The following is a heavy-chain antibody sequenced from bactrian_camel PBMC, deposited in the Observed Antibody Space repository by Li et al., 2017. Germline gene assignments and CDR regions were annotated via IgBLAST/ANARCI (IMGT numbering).Heavy chain of an antibody. CDR2: INRDGST. Sequence: DVQLVESGGGSVQAGESLGLTCTASEFTFEDTEMAWYRVRPGDECELVSRINRDGSTYYAASVKGRFTISHDKPKNKMYLHMTSLKPEDTAVYYCAARGHWPRTGPTSAAACVYLFVGGYFGQGTQVTVS. CDR1: EFTFEDTE. J-gene: IGHJ4*01. V-gene: IGHV3S66*01. D-gene: IGHD2*01.